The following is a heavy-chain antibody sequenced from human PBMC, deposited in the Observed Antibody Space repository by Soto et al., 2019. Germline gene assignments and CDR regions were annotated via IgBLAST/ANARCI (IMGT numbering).Heavy chain of an antibody. J-gene: IGHJ4*02. Sequence: TGGSLRLSCAASGFTFTKFAMSWVRQAPGKGLEWVASISGPGGGTNYAESVKGRFTISRDNSNDTVSLQMNSLRVEDTALYFCAKDRRIAVSHFDFWGQGTLVTVSS. D-gene: IGHD6-19*01. CDR1: GFTFTKFA. CDR3: AKDRRIAVSHFDF. V-gene: IGHV3-23*01. CDR2: ISGPGGGT.